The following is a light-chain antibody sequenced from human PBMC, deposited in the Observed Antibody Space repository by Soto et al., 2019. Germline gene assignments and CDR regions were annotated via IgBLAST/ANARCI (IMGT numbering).Light chain of an antibody. Sequence: LTQPASVSGSPGQSITTSCTGTSSDVGYYNYVSWFQQHPGKAPRLVISDVTNRPSGVSNRFSGSKSGNTASLTISGLQAEDEAHYYCSSYTTSSTHVFGTGTKVTVL. V-gene: IGLV2-14*03. CDR3: SSYTTSSTHV. CDR1: SSDVGYYNY. CDR2: DVT. J-gene: IGLJ1*01.